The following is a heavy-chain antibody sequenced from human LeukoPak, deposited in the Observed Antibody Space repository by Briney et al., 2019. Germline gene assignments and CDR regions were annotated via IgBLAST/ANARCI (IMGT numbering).Heavy chain of an antibody. J-gene: IGHJ4*02. Sequence: SETLSLTCSVSGVSISSVAYYWSWIRQVPGRVLEWIAYIYHTGNTYYNPSLKSRLTISLDTSNNPFSLKLGSVTDADTAVYYCARDLSGYGASDYWGKGTLVSVSS. CDR3: ARDLSGYGASDY. D-gene: IGHD3-22*01. CDR2: IYHTGNT. CDR1: GVSISSVAYY. V-gene: IGHV4-31*03.